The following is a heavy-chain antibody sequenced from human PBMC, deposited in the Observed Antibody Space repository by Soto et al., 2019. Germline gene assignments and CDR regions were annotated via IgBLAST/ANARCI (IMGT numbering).Heavy chain of an antibody. CDR2: IRSKAYGGTT. J-gene: IGHJ6*02. CDR3: TRDFCAGACSYGMDV. D-gene: IGHD2-21*02. CDR1: GFTFGDYA. Sequence: GGSLRLSCTASGFTFGDYAMSWVRQAPGKGLEWVGFIRSKAYGGTTEYAASVKGRFTISRDDSKSIAYLQMNSLKTEDTAVYYCTRDFCAGACSYGMDVWGQGTTVTVSS. V-gene: IGHV3-49*04.